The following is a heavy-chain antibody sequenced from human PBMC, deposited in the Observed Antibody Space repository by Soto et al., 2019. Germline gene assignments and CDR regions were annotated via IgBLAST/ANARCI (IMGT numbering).Heavy chain of an antibody. CDR1: GFSLSTRGMC. CDR3: ARTDRRGDYFDY. V-gene: IGHV2-70*11. Sequence: SGPTLVNPTQTLTLTCTFSGFSLSTRGMCVSWLLQPPGKALEWLARIDWDNDKYYSTSLKTILTVSKDTSKNQVGLTMTNLDPVDTATYYCARTDRRGDYFDYWGQGILVTVSS. D-gene: IGHD3-10*01. J-gene: IGHJ4*02. CDR2: IDWDNDK.